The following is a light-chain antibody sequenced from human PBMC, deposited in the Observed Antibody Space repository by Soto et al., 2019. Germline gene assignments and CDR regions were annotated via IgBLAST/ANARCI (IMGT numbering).Light chain of an antibody. CDR3: HQYKNWPWT. Sequence: ETVMTQSPSTLSVSPGGRATISCRASQSISDTLAWYQQKPGQAPRLLIYGVSTRATGIPARFSGSGSGTEFTLTISTLQSEDSAVYYCHQYKNWPWTFGQGTKVDVK. V-gene: IGKV3-15*01. CDR1: QSISDT. J-gene: IGKJ1*01. CDR2: GVS.